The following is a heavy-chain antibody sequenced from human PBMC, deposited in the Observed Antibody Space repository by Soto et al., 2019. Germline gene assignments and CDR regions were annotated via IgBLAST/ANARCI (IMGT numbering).Heavy chain of an antibody. Sequence: QVQLVQSGAEVKKPGSSVKVSCKASGGTFSSYAISWVRQAPGQGLEWMGEIIPIFGTAKYAQKFQGRVTITADEATGTAYMELSSLRSEDTAVYYCARDRGPSSGYYPYWFDPWGQGTLVTVSS. J-gene: IGHJ5*02. V-gene: IGHV1-69*12. CDR3: ARDRGPSSGYYPYWFDP. CDR1: GGTFSSYA. D-gene: IGHD3-22*01. CDR2: IIPIFGTA.